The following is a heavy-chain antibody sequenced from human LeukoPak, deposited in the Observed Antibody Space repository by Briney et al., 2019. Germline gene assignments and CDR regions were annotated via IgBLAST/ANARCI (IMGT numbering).Heavy chain of an antibody. CDR1: GFTFSSYW. J-gene: IGHJ4*02. CDR2: INTDGIST. V-gene: IGHV3-74*01. D-gene: IGHD1-26*01. CDR3: ARDLTSEWELLN. Sequence: GGSLRLSCAASGFTFSSYWMHWVRQAPGKGLVWVSRINTDGISTSYADSVKGRFTISRDNAKNTLYLQMNSLRAEDTAVYHCARDLTSEWELLNWGQGALVTVSS.